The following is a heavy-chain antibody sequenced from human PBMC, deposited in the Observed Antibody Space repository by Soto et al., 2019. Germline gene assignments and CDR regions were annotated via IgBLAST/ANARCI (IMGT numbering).Heavy chain of an antibody. V-gene: IGHV3-72*01. CDR1: GLIFSDYH. J-gene: IGHJ6*02. Sequence: EVQLVESGGGLVQPGGSLGLSCAASGLIFSDYHMDWIRQAPGKGLEWVGRIRRKANSYTTEYAASVKGRFTISRDDSKNSLDLQMNSLKTEDTGVYYCAMLGGWSGGSNDMDVWGQGTAVTVSS. CDR3: AMLGGWSGGSNDMDV. D-gene: IGHD6-19*01. CDR2: IRRKANSYTT.